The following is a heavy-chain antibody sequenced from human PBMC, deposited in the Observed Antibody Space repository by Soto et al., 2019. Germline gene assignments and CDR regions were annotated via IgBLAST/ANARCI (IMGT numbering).Heavy chain of an antibody. J-gene: IGHJ6*02. Sequence: QVQLQQWGAGLLKPSETLSLTCAVYGGSFSGYYWSWIRQPPGKGLEWIGEINHSGSTNYNPSLKSRVTISVDTSKNQFSLKLSSVTAADTAVYYCARVPNSCYDDDYYYYGMDVWGQGTTVTVSS. CDR1: GGSFSGYY. D-gene: IGHD5-12*01. V-gene: IGHV4-34*01. CDR2: INHSGST. CDR3: ARVPNSCYDDDYYYYGMDV.